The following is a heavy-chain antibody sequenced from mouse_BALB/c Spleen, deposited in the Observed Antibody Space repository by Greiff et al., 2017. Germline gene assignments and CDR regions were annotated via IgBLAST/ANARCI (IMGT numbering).Heavy chain of an antibody. J-gene: IGHJ3*01. Sequence: VQLQQSGAELVRPGVSVKISCKGSGYTFTDYAMHWVKQSHAKSLEWIGVISTYYGDASYNQKFKGKATMTVDKSSSTAYMELARLTSEDSAIYYCARKKYGNYDWFAYWGQGTLVTVSA. V-gene: IGHV1S137*01. CDR3: ARKKYGNYDWFAY. CDR2: ISTYYGDA. D-gene: IGHD2-10*02. CDR1: GYTFTDYA.